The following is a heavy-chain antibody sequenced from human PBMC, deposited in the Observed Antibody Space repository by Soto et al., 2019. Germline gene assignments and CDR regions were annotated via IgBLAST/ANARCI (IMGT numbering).Heavy chain of an antibody. V-gene: IGHV4-59*01. CDR3: VRGAAAGRSNWFDP. J-gene: IGHJ5*02. CDR1: GGSISTYY. CDR2: ISYSGST. D-gene: IGHD3-16*01. Sequence: ASETLSLTCTVSGGSISTYYWSWIRQSPVKGLEWIAYISYSGSTNSHPALKSRVTISVDTSKNQFSLKLSSVTAADTAVYYCVRGAAAGRSNWFDPWGQGTLVTVSS.